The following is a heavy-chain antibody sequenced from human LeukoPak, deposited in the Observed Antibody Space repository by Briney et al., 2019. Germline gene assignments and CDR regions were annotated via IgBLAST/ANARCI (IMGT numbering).Heavy chain of an antibody. CDR2: IYYSGST. CDR1: GGSISSYY. CDR3: ARVGRGYSGYDPYYFDY. D-gene: IGHD5-12*01. V-gene: IGHV4-59*01. J-gene: IGHJ4*02. Sequence: PSETLCLTCTVSGGSISSYYWSWIRQPPGKGLEWIGYIYYSGSTNYNPSLKSRVTISVDTSKNQFSLKLSSVTAADTAVYYCARVGRGYSGYDPYYFDYWGQGTLVTVSS.